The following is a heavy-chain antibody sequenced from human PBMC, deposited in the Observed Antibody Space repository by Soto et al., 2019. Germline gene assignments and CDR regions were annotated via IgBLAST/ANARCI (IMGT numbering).Heavy chain of an antibody. J-gene: IGHJ6*02. CDR1: GFTFADYA. CDR3: AKSTGVTANGMDV. D-gene: IGHD2-21*02. Sequence: EVQLVESGGGLVQPGRSLRLSCAASGFTFADYAMHWVRQVPGKGLEWVSGISWSGGSIGYGDSVKGRFSISRDNDEKSLYLQMNSLSPEDTALYYCAKSTGVTANGMDVWGQGTTVTVSS. V-gene: IGHV3-9*01. CDR2: ISWSGGSI.